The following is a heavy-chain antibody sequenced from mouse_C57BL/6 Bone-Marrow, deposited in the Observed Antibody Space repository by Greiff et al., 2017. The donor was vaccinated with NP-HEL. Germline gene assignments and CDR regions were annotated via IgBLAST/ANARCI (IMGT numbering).Heavy chain of an antibody. V-gene: IGHV1-69*01. J-gene: IGHJ2*01. D-gene: IGHD2-4*01. CDR2: IDPSDSYT. CDR3: ARNVRDYDGLDY. CDR1: GYTFTSYW. Sequence: QVQLQQPGAELVMPGASVKLSCKASGYTFTSYWMHWVKQRPGQGLEWIGEIDPSDSYTNYNQKFKGKSTLTVDKSSSTAYMQRSSLTSEDSAVYYCARNVRDYDGLDYGGQGTTLTVSS.